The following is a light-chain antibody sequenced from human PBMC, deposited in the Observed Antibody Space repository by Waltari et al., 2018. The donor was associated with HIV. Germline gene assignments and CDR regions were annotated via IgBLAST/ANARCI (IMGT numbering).Light chain of an antibody. CDR2: KDI. CDR3: QSADSSDTFV. V-gene: IGLV3-25*03. J-gene: IGLJ1*01. CDR1: ALPKQY. Sequence: SYELTQPPSVSVSPGQTARITCSGDALPKQYPYWYQQKPGQAPILVIYKDIERPSGIPERFAGSSSGTTVTLTISGVQAEDEADYYCQSADSSDTFVFGSGTKVTVL.